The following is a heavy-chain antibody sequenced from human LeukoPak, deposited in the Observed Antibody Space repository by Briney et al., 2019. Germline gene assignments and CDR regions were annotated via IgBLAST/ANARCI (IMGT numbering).Heavy chain of an antibody. D-gene: IGHD5-18*01. J-gene: IGHJ6*02. Sequence: ASVKVSCKASGGTFSSYAISWVRQAPGQGLEWMGRINPNSGGTNYAQKFQGGVTMTRDTSISTAYMELSRLRSDDTAVYYCARDRRSRYSYGFRHYYGMDVWGQGTTVTVSS. CDR1: GGTFSSYA. CDR2: INPNSGGT. CDR3: ARDRRSRYSYGFRHYYGMDV. V-gene: IGHV1-2*06.